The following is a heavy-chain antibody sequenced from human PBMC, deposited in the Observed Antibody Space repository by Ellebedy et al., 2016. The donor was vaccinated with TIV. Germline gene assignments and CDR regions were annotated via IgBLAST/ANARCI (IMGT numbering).Heavy chain of an antibody. V-gene: IGHV4-59*01. CDR3: ATYQGAAMVDAYDI. CDR1: GASIRNYY. Sequence: SETLSLXCTVSGASIRNYYWNWIRQPPGKGLEWIGSIYYSGSTYYNPSPKSRVTISIDTSKRYFSLNLRSVTDADTAVYFCATYQGAAMVDAYDIWGQGTVVTVSS. CDR2: IYYSGST. D-gene: IGHD5-18*01. J-gene: IGHJ3*02.